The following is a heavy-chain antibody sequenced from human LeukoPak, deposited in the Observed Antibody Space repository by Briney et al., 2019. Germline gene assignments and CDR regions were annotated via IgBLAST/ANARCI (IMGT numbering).Heavy chain of an antibody. CDR2: IYSSGRT. CDR1: GGSISSYY. V-gene: IGHV4-59*08. CDR3: ATTYNSAFDI. D-gene: IGHD1-1*01. J-gene: IGHJ3*02. Sequence: PSETLSLTCTVSGGSISSYYWSWIRQPPGKGLEWIGYIYSSGRTNYNPSLKSRVTISIGTSKNQFSLKLNSVTAADTAVYYCATTYNSAFDIWGQGTMVTVSS.